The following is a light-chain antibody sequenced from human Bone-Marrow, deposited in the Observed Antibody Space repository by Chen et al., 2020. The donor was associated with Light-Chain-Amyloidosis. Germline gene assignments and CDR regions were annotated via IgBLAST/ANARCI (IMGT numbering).Light chain of an antibody. Sequence: DVQMIQSPSTLSASVGDSVTVTCRASKNIDVWVAWYQQRPREAPKVLIYKASTLQSGAPSRFSGSGSGTAFTLTLRALQPDDFATYYCQQYSQFPFTFGAGTRVE. CDR1: KNIDVW. J-gene: IGKJ4*01. CDR2: KAS. CDR3: QQYSQFPFT. V-gene: IGKV1-5*03.